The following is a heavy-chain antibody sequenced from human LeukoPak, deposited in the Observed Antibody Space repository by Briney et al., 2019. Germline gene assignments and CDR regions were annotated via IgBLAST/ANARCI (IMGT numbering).Heavy chain of an antibody. CDR2: ISSSSYI. D-gene: IGHD6-13*01. Sequence: GGSLRLSRAASGFTFSSYSMNWVRQAPGKGLEWVSSISSSSYIYYADSVKGRFTISRDNAKNSLYLQMNSLRAEDTAVYYCARDLSSSGTYYFDYWGQGTLVTVSS. CDR3: ARDLSSSGTYYFDY. V-gene: IGHV3-21*01. J-gene: IGHJ4*02. CDR1: GFTFSSYS.